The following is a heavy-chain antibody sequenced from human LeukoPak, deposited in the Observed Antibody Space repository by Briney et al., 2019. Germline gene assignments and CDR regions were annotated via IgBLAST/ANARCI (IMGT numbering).Heavy chain of an antibody. CDR2: ISYDGSNE. D-gene: IGHD6-25*01. CDR3: ACTFGYNSGGYDY. V-gene: IGHV3-30*04. Sequence: GGSLRLSCAASGFTFSSYAMNWVRQAPGKGLEWVAVISYDGSNEYYVDSVKGRFTISRDNAKNTMYLQMNSLRAEDTAVYYCACTFGYNSGGYDYWGQGTPVTVSS. J-gene: IGHJ4*02. CDR1: GFTFSSYA.